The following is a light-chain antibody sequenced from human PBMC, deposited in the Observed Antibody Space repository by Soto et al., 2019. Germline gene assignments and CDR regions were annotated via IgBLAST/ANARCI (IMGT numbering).Light chain of an antibody. CDR3: QQYGSSPLT. J-gene: IGKJ5*01. Sequence: EIFLTQSPGTLSLCRGEIATLSWRASQSVSSSYLAWYQQKPGQAPRLLIFGASNRANGIPDRFSGSGSGTDFTLTISRLEPEDFAVFYCQQYGSSPLTFGGGTRLEVK. V-gene: IGKV3-20*01. CDR2: GAS. CDR1: QSVSSSY.